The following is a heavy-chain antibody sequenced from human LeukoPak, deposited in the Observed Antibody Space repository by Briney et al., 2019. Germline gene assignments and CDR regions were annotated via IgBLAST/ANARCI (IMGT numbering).Heavy chain of an antibody. CDR3: ARVPSTNYYDSSGYWGYFDY. Sequence: SETLSLTCTVSGYSISSGYCWGWIRQPPGMGLEWIGSIYHTGSTYYNPSLKSRVTISVDTSKNQFSLKLSSVTAADTAVYYCARVPSTNYYDSSGYWGYFDYWGQGTLVTVSS. CDR2: IYHTGST. J-gene: IGHJ4*02. CDR1: GYSISSGYC. D-gene: IGHD3-22*01. V-gene: IGHV4-38-2*02.